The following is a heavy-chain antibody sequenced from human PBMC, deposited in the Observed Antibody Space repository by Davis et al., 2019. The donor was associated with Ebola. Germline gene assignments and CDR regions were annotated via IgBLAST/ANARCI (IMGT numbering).Heavy chain of an antibody. V-gene: IGHV3-48*01. CDR1: GFTFSSYS. J-gene: IGHJ3*02. D-gene: IGHD3-22*01. CDR3: ARDRLPDITMIVFDAFDI. CDR2: ISSSSSTI. Sequence: GGSLRLSCAASGFTFSSYSMNWVRQAPGKGLEWVSYISSSSSTIYYADSVKGRFTISRDNAKNSLYLQMNSLRAEDTAVYYCARDRLPDITMIVFDAFDIWGQGTMVTVSS.